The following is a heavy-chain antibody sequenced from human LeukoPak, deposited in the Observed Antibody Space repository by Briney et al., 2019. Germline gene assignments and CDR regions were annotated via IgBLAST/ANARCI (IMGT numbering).Heavy chain of an antibody. CDR1: GFTFSSYA. J-gene: IGHJ4*02. D-gene: IGHD2-15*01. CDR2: VLSDGSNK. CDR3: AKDGVGYCSGGRCPYYFDY. V-gene: IGHV3-30*04. Sequence: GGSLRPSCAASGFTFSSYAMEWVRQAPGKGRGWGAVVLSDGSNKYYADSVKCRFTISRDNSKNTLYLQMNSLRAEDTAVYYCAKDGVGYCSGGRCPYYFDYWGQGTLVTVSS.